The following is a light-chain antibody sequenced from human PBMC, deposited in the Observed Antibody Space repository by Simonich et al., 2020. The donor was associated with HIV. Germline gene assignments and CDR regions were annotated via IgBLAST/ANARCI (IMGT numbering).Light chain of an antibody. J-gene: IGKJ4*01. Sequence: EIVMTQSPATLSVSPGERATLSCRASQSVSSNLAWYQQRPGQAPSLLIYAASTRATGIPARFSGSGSVTEFTLTISSMQSEDFAVYYCQQHNNWPLTFGGGTKVEIK. V-gene: IGKV3-15*01. CDR1: QSVSSN. CDR3: QQHNNWPLT. CDR2: AAS.